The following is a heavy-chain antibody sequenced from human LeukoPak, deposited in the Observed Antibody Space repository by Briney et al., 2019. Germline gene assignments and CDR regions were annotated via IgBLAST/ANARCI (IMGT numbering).Heavy chain of an antibody. D-gene: IGHD2-21*01. Sequence: SETLSLTCTVSGGSISSYYWSWIRQPPGKGLEWIGYIYYSGSTNYNPSLKSRVTISVDTSKNQFSLKLSSVTAADTAVYYCARLLPVRYNWFDPWGQGTRVTVSS. V-gene: IGHV4-59*01. CDR3: ARLLPVRYNWFDP. CDR2: IYYSGST. J-gene: IGHJ5*02. CDR1: GGSISSYY.